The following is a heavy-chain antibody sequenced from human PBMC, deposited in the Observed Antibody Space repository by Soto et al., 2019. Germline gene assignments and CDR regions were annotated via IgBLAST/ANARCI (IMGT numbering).Heavy chain of an antibody. J-gene: IGHJ6*03. V-gene: IGHV3-30*18. CDR2: ISYDGSNK. CDR3: AKDRFGSFYYMDV. Sequence: ESGGGVVQPGRSLRLSCAASGFTFSSYGMHWVRQAPGKGLEWVAVISYDGSNKYYADSVKGRFTISRDNSKNTLYLQMNSLRAEDTAVYYCAKDRFGSFYYMDVWGKGTTVTVSS. CDR1: GFTFSSYG. D-gene: IGHD3-10*01.